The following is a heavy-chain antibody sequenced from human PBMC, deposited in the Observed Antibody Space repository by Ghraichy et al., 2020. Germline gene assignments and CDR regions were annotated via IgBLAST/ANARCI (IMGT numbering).Heavy chain of an antibody. D-gene: IGHD1-26*01. CDR1: GYTLNNYD. J-gene: IGHJ4*02. CDR3: ARGLDEGGSYFFDH. Sequence: ASVKVSCKTSGYTLNNYDINWVRQPPGQGLEWMGWMTPNSGNTGYAQRFQGRVVMTRNSTTSTAYMELRSLRSEDTAVYYCARGLDEGGSYFFDHWGQGTQVTVSS. V-gene: IGHV1-8*02. CDR2: MTPNSGNT.